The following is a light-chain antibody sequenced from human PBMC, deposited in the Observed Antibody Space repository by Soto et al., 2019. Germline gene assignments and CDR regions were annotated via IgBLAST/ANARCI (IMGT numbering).Light chain of an antibody. J-gene: IGKJ4*01. CDR1: QSVSNT. CDR3: QQYNKWPLT. CDR2: FAS. Sequence: EIVMTQSPATLSVSPGEKATLSCRASQSVSNTLAWYQQKPGQAPRLLIYFASTRATGIPARFSGSGSGTEFTLTISSLQSEYFAVYYCQQYNKWPLTFGGGTKVETK. V-gene: IGKV3-15*01.